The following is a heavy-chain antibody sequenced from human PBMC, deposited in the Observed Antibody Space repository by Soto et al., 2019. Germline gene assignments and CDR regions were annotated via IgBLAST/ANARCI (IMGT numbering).Heavy chain of an antibody. CDR3: VHKGGGDRILDY. CDR2: IYWDDYK. D-gene: IGHD3-16*01. CDR1: GFSLSTSGVG. J-gene: IGHJ4*02. Sequence: QITLKESGPALVKPTQTLTLTCTFSGFSLSTSGVGVGWIRQPPGEALEWLALIYWDDYKHFSPSLESRLTTPKDTSKNQVVLTMTNMDPVDTATYYCVHKGGGDRILDYWGQGTLVTVSS. V-gene: IGHV2-5*02.